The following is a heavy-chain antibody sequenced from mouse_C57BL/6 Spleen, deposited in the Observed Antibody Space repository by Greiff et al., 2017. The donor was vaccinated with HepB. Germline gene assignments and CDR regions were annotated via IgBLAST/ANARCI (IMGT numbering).Heavy chain of an antibody. CDR1: GFTFSDYY. J-gene: IGHJ4*01. V-gene: IGHV5-16*01. CDR2: INYDGSST. CDR3: ARDLPYYAMDY. Sequence: EVMLVESEGGLVQPGSSMKLSCTASGFTFSDYYMAWVRQVPEKGLEWVANINYDGSSTYYLDSLKSRFITSRDNAKNILYLQMSSLKSEDTATYYCARDLPYYAMDYWGQGTSVTVSS.